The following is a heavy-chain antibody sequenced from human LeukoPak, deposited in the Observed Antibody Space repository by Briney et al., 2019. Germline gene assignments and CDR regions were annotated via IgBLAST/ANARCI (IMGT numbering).Heavy chain of an antibody. CDR2: INTSGST. J-gene: IGHJ4*02. D-gene: IGHD1-26*01. V-gene: IGHV4-4*07. CDR1: GGSISNYY. CDR3: ARDYAGAIDY. Sequence: KTSETLSLTCTVSGGSISNYYWGWIRQPAGKGPECIGRINTSGSTNYNPSLKSRVTMSVDTSKNQFSLKLSSMTAADTAMYYCARDYAGAIDYWGQGTLVTVSS.